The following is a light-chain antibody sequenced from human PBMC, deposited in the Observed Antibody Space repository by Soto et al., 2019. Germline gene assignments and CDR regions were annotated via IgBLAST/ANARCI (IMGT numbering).Light chain of an antibody. CDR3: HQRSNWLIT. J-gene: IGKJ5*01. CDR1: QSVSSY. Sequence: EVVLTQSPATLSLSPGERATLSCRASQSVSSYLAWYQQKPGQAPRLLIYDASTRAPGIPARFSGSGSGTDFTLTISSLEPEDFAVYYCHQRSNWLITFGQGTRLEIK. CDR2: DAS. V-gene: IGKV3-11*01.